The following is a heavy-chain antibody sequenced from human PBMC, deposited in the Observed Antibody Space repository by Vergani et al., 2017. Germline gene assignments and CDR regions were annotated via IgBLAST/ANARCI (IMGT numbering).Heavy chain of an antibody. V-gene: IGHV5-51*03. D-gene: IGHD5/OR15-5a*01. CDR2: IYPGDSDT. J-gene: IGHJ6*03. CDR1: GYSFTSYW. CDR3: ARRAGLSHYYYDMDV. Sequence: EVQLVQSGAEVKKPGESLKISCKGSGYSFTSYWICCVRQMPGKGLEWMEIIYPGDSDTRYSPSFQGQVTISADKSISTDYLQWSSLKASDTAMYYCARRAGLSHYYYDMDVWGKGTTVTVS.